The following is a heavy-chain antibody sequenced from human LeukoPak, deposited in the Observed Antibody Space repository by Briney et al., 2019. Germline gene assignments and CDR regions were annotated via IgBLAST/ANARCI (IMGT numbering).Heavy chain of an antibody. CDR1: GGSISSSSYY. CDR3: ARVLLRDSTRSNYYYHMDV. V-gene: IGHV4-39*07. CDR2: IYYSGST. J-gene: IGHJ6*03. Sequence: SETLSLTCTVSGGSISSSSYYWGWIRQPPGKGLEWIGSIYYSGSTYYNPSLKSRVTISVDTSKNQFSLKLSSVTAADTAVYYCARVLLRDSTRSNYYYHMDVWGTGTTVTVSS. D-gene: IGHD2-2*01.